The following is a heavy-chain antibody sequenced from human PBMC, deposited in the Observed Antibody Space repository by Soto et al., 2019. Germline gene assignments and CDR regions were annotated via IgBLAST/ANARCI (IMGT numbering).Heavy chain of an antibody. J-gene: IGHJ4*02. D-gene: IGHD4-17*01. CDR2: IKHSGST. CDR3: ARNGDYAFDY. Sequence: PSETLSLTCAVYGGSFSGYYWSWIRQPPGKGLEWIGEIKHSGSTNYNPSLKSRVTISVDTSKNQFSLKLSSVTAADTAVYYCARNGDYAFDYWGQGTLVTVSS. CDR1: GGSFSGYY. V-gene: IGHV4-34*01.